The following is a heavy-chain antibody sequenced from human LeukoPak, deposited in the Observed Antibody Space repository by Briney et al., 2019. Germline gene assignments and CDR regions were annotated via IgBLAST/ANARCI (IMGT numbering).Heavy chain of an antibody. CDR2: IYYSGST. CDR3: AREGEMAIEY. J-gene: IGHJ4*02. CDR1: GGSISSSSYY. V-gene: IGHV4-39*07. Sequence: SETLSLTCTVSGGSISSSSYYWGWIRQPPGKGLEWIGSIYYSGSTYYNPSLKSRVTISVDTSKNQFSLKLSSVTAADTAVYYCAREGEMAIEYWGQGTLVTVSS. D-gene: IGHD6-6*01.